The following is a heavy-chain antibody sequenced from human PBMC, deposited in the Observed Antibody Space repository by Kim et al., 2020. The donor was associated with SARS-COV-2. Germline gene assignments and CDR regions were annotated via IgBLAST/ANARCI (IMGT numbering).Heavy chain of an antibody. D-gene: IGHD6-13*01. CDR3: AREGIVAAVDY. Sequence: EKYYVDSVKGRFPISRDNAKNSLYLQMNSLRAEDTAVYYCAREGIVAAVDYWGQGTLVTVSS. V-gene: IGHV3-7*01. CDR2: EK. J-gene: IGHJ4*02.